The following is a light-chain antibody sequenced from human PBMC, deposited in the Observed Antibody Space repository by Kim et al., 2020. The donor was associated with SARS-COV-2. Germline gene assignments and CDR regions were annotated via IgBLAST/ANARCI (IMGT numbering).Light chain of an antibody. CDR1: SNDVGGYSY. V-gene: IGLV2-11*03. Sequence: PGQSVTIYCTGTSNDVGGYSYVSWYQQHPGKAPKLMIYDVSNRPSGVPDRFSGSKSGNTASLTISGLQPEDEADYYCCSYAGSYTVFGGGTKLTVL. CDR2: DVS. J-gene: IGLJ2*01. CDR3: CSYAGSYTV.